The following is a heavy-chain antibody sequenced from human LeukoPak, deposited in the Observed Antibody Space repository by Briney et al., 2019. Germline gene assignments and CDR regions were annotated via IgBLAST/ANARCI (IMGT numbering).Heavy chain of an antibody. CDR3: ARVSPMGRGYSGYDYWFDP. CDR2: IIPILGIA. V-gene: IGHV1-69*04. CDR1: GGTFSSYA. J-gene: IGHJ5*02. D-gene: IGHD5-12*01. Sequence: GSSVTVSCKASGGTFSSYAISWVRQAPGQGLEWMGRIIPILGIANYAQKFQGRVTITADKSTSTAYMELSSLRSEDTAVYYCARVSPMGRGYSGYDYWFDPWGQGTLVTVSS.